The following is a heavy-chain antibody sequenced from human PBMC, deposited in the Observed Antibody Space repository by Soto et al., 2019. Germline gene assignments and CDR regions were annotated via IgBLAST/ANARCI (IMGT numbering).Heavy chain of an antibody. CDR1: GFTFSSYA. CDR2: ISGSGGST. Sequence: GGSLRLSCAASGFTFSSYAMSWVRQAPGKGLEWVSAISGSGGSTYYADSVKGRFTISRDNSKNTLYLQMNSLRAEDTAVYYCARWRPDYYDSSGYFLDYWGQGTLVTVSS. J-gene: IGHJ4*02. D-gene: IGHD3-22*01. V-gene: IGHV3-23*01. CDR3: ARWRPDYYDSSGYFLDY.